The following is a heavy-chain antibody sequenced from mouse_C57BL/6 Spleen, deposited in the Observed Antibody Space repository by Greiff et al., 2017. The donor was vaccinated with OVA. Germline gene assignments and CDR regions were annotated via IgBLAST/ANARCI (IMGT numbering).Heavy chain of an antibody. D-gene: IGHD1-1*01. CDR2: ISSGGDYI. V-gene: IGHV5-9-1*02. CDR3: TRCACGSSYAMDY. Sequence: EVQGVESGEGLVKPGGSLKLSCAASGFTFSSYAMSWVRQTPEQRLEWVAYISSGGDYIYYADTVKGRVTITRDNARNTLYLQMSRLKSQDTDMYYGTRCACGSSYAMDYWGQGTSVTVSS. J-gene: IGHJ4*01. CDR1: GFTFSSYA.